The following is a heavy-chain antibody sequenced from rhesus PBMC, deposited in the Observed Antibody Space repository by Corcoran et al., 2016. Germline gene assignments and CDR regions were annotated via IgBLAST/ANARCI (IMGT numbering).Heavy chain of an antibody. D-gene: IGHD3-3*01. V-gene: IGHV2-174*01. CDR1: GFSLTTSGMG. CDR3: ARGGLQYLDWLLPNDAFDF. J-gene: IGHJ3*01. Sequence: QVTLKESGPALVKPTQTLTLTCTFSGFSLTTSGMGVGWIRQPPGKALEWLALIYWDDDKRYSTSLKSKVTISKDTSKNQVFLTMTNIDPVDTATYYCARGGLQYLDWLLPNDAFDFWGQGLRVTVSS. CDR2: IYWDDDK.